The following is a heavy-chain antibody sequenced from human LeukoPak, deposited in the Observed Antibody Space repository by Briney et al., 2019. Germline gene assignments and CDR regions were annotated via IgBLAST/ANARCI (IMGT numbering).Heavy chain of an antibody. J-gene: IGHJ6*02. V-gene: IGHV3-30-3*01. CDR1: GFTFSSYA. Sequence: PGGSLRLSCAASGFTFSSYAMHWVRQAPGKGLEWVAVISYDGSNKYYADSVKGRFTISRDNSKNTLYLQMNSLRAEDTAVYYCARDSRRVYYHGMDVWGQGTTVTVSS. CDR2: ISYDGSNK. CDR3: ARDSRRVYYHGMDV.